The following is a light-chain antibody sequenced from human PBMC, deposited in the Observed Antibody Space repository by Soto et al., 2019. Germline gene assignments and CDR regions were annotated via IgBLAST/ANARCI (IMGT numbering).Light chain of an antibody. J-gene: IGKJ1*01. CDR2: GAS. V-gene: IGKV3-20*01. CDR1: QSVSSSY. Sequence: EIVLTQSPGTLSLSPGERATLSCRASQSVSSSYLAWYQQKPGQAPRPLIYGASSRAIGIPDRFSGSGSGTDFTLTIGRLEPEDFAVYYCQQYGSSPWTFGQGTKVEI. CDR3: QQYGSSPWT.